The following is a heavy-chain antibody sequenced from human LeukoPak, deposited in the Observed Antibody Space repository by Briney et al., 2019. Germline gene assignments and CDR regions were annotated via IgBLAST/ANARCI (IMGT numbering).Heavy chain of an antibody. CDR2: IYYSGST. V-gene: IGHV4-31*03. CDR1: GGSISSGGYY. D-gene: IGHD6-13*01. CDR3: ARLGSSSWYDVDNWFDP. J-gene: IGHJ5*02. Sequence: SSETLSLTCTVSGGSISSGGYYWSWIRQHPGKGLEWIGYIYYSGSTYYNPSLKSRVTISVDTSKNQFSLKLSSVTAADTAVYYCARLGSSSWYDVDNWFDPWGQGTLVTVSS.